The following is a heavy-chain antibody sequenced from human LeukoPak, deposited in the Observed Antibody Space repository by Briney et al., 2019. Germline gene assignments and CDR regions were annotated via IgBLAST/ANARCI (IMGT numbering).Heavy chain of an antibody. CDR3: ARYYFWTGSYFFDH. V-gene: IGHV5-51*01. CDR1: GFTFTTHW. D-gene: IGHD3/OR15-3a*01. Sequence: GESLKISCKTSGFTFTTHWIAWGRQMPGEGLEFMGIISPGDSDTNYSASFQGQVTISAAKSSNTAYLQWCSLKASDTAMYYCARYYFWTGSYFFDHWGQGALVTVSS. CDR2: ISPGDSDT. J-gene: IGHJ4*02.